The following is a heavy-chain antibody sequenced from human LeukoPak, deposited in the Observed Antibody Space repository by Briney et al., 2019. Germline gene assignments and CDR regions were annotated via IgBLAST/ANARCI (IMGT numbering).Heavy chain of an antibody. CDR1: GDSISSNSYY. V-gene: IGHV4-39*01. D-gene: IGHD6-19*01. Sequence: PSETLSLTCTVSGDSISSNSYYWGWIRQPPGKGLEWIGRFYYSGSTYYNPSLKSRVTISVDTSKNQFSLKLSSVTAADTAVYYCARTAGIALAGSRQHFDCWGQGTLVTVSA. J-gene: IGHJ4*02. CDR2: FYYSGST. CDR3: ARTAGIALAGSRQHFDC.